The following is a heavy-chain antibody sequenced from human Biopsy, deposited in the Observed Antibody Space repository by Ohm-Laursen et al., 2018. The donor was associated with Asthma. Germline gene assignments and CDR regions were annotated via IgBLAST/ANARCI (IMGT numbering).Heavy chain of an antibody. CDR1: GGTFNTYV. J-gene: IGHJ4*02. D-gene: IGHD2-15*01. CDR2: INSVFGTT. CDR3: ARKAGSCISRACYSLDF. Sequence: SVKASCKSLGGTFNTYVIGWVRQAPGQGLGWLGGINSVFGTTTYPQKFQDRVTITADDSTSTVYMELSSLRSEDTAVYYCARKAGSCISRACYSLDFWGQGTLVTVSS. V-gene: IGHV1-69*13.